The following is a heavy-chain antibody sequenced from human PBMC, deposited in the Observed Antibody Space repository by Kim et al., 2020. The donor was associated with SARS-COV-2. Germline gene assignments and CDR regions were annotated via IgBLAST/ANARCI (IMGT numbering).Heavy chain of an antibody. J-gene: IGHJ4*02. Sequence: SETLSLTCAVYGGSFSGYYWSWIRQPPGKGLEWIGEINHSGSTNYNPSLKSRVTISVDTSKNQFSLKLSSVTAADTAVYYCARVVPKPLYYFDYWGQGT. CDR2: INHSGST. CDR1: GGSFSGYY. CDR3: ARVVPKPLYYFDY. D-gene: IGHD2-2*01. V-gene: IGHV4-34*01.